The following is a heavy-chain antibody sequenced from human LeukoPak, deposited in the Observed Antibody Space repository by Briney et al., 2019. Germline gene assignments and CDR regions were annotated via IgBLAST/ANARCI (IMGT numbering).Heavy chain of an antibody. J-gene: IGHJ4*02. D-gene: IGHD6-13*01. V-gene: IGHV2-5*02. Sequence: SGPTLAKPTHTLTLTCTFSEFSLITQALGVGLIRQPPGKALEWLALIYSDDGKRYSPSLKSRLTIPQDPPTNQVVVTITKVDSVDTTTYYCAHRRIAEAGTPFDYWGQRTLVTVSS. CDR3: AHRRIAEAGTPFDY. CDR1: EFSLITQALG. CDR2: IYSDDGK.